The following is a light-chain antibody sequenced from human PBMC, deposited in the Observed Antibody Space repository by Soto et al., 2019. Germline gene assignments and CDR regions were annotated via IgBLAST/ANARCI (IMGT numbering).Light chain of an antibody. V-gene: IGLV1-36*01. CDR1: SSNIGNNP. Sequence: QSVLTQPPSVSEVPRQRVTISCSGSSSNIGNNPVNWYQQLPGQAPKLLIYYDDLLPSGVSDRFLGSRSGTSASLAISGLQSEDEADYYCAAWDDSMKGWVFGGGTKVTVL. J-gene: IGLJ3*02. CDR3: AAWDDSMKGWV. CDR2: YDD.